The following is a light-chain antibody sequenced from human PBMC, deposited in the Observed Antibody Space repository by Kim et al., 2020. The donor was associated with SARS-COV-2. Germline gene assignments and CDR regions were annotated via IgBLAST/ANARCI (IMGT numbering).Light chain of an antibody. J-gene: IGKJ4*01. V-gene: IGKV3-20*01. Sequence: IVLTQSPGTLSLSPGERATLSCRASQSVTSSYLAWYHQKPGQAPRLLIYGASSRATGIPDRFSGSGSGTDFTLTISRLEPEDFAVYYCQQYGSSPTFGGGTKVEI. CDR1: QSVTSSY. CDR2: GAS. CDR3: QQYGSSPT.